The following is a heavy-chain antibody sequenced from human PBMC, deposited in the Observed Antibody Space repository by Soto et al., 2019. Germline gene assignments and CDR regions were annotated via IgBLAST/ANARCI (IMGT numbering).Heavy chain of an antibody. CDR2: ISSGGGT. Sequence: LRLSCAASGFTVTNYFMTWVRQAPGKGLEWVSVISSGGGTYYADSVKGRFTISRDNSKNTLYLQMNTLRAEDTAVYYCARDEFGGAYDFWHGGQGTLVTVSS. CDR3: ARDEFGGAYDFWH. J-gene: IGHJ4*02. CDR1: GFTVTNYF. D-gene: IGHD3-3*01. V-gene: IGHV3-66*01.